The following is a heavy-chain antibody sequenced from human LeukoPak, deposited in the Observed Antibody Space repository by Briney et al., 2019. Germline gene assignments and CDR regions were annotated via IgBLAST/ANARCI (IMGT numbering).Heavy chain of an antibody. CDR3: ARHDSSGFPVFDY. CDR1: GFTVSSNY. CDR2: IYSGGST. D-gene: IGHD3-22*01. J-gene: IGHJ4*02. V-gene: IGHV3-53*01. Sequence: PGGSLRLSCAASGFTVSSNYMSWVRQAPGKGLEWVSVIYSGGSTYYADSVKGRFTISRDNSKNTLYLQMNSLRVEDTAVYYCARHDSSGFPVFDYWGQGTLVTVSS.